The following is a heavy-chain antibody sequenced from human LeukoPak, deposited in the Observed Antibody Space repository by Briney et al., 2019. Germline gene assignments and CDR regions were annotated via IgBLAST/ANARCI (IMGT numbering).Heavy chain of an antibody. CDR3: ARQFLGGYNIDY. D-gene: IGHD5-24*01. Sequence: SETLSLTCTVSGGSISSSSYYWGWIRQPPGKGLEWIGSIYYSGNTYYNPSLKSRVTISVDTSKNQFSLKLSSVTAADTAVYYCARQFLGGYNIDYWGQGTLVTVSS. CDR2: IYYSGNT. CDR1: GGSISSSSYY. J-gene: IGHJ4*02. V-gene: IGHV4-39*01.